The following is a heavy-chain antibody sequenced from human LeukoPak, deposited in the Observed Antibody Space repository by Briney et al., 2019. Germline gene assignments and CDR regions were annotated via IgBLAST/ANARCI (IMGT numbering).Heavy chain of an antibody. D-gene: IGHD1-26*01. CDR3: AREAYSGSRTLAPVDP. CDR1: GGSISSGSYY. Sequence: PSQTLSLTCTVSGGSISSGSYYWSWIRQPAGKGLEWIGRIYTSGSTNYNPSLKSRVTMSVDTSKNQFSLKLSSVTAADTAVYYCAREAYSGSRTLAPVDPWGQGTLVTVSS. CDR2: IYTSGST. V-gene: IGHV4-61*02. J-gene: IGHJ5*02.